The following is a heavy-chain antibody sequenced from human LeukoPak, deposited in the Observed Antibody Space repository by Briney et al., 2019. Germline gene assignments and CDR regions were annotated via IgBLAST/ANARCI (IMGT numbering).Heavy chain of an antibody. Sequence: GGPLRLSCAASGFNVSSNYMSWVRQAPGKGLEWVSVIYSGGSTHYADSVKGRFTISRHNSKNTLYLQMNSLRAEDTAVYYCARAIRGSGWQRHYYGMDVWGQGTTVTVSS. D-gene: IGHD6-19*01. V-gene: IGHV3-53*04. CDR3: ARAIRGSGWQRHYYGMDV. CDR2: IYSGGST. CDR1: GFNVSSNY. J-gene: IGHJ6*02.